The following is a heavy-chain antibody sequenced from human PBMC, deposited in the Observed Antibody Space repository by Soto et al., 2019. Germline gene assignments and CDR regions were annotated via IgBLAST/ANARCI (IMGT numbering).Heavy chain of an antibody. J-gene: IGHJ6*03. CDR2: ISSSSTTM. CDR1: GFDFSTYS. V-gene: IGHV3-48*01. D-gene: IGHD4-4*01. Sequence: EVQLVESGGGLVQPGGSLRLSCAASGFDFSTYSINWVRQAPGKGLEWVSYISSSSTTMYFADSLKGRFTISRDNAKNSVFLQMSSLRAEDTGVYYCARDGIYSNYASHFFYMDVWGKGTTVTVSS. CDR3: ARDGIYSNYASHFFYMDV.